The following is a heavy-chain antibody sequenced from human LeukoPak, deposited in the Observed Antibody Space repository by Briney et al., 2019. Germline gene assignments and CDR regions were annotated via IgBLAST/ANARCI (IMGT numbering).Heavy chain of an antibody. Sequence: ASVKVSCKASGYTFISYGISWVRQAPGQGLEWMGWISAYNGNTNYAQKLQGRVTMTTDTSTSTAYMELRSLRSDDTAVYYCAREALGYCSSTSCYTFYYYYYYMDVWGKGTTVTVSS. J-gene: IGHJ6*03. CDR3: AREALGYCSSTSCYTFYYYYYYMDV. CDR2: ISAYNGNT. V-gene: IGHV1-18*01. CDR1: GYTFISYG. D-gene: IGHD2-2*02.